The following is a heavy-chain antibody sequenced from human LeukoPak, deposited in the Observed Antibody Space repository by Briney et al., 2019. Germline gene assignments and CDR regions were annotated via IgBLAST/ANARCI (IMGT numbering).Heavy chain of an antibody. Sequence: GGSVRLSCAASGFTFSSYAMSWVRQAPGKGLEWVSAISGSGGSTYYADSVKGRFTISRDNSKNTLYLQMNSLRAEDTAVYYCAKNGEDILTGYYYYYMDVWGKGTTVTVSS. J-gene: IGHJ6*03. V-gene: IGHV3-23*01. CDR3: AKNGEDILTGYYYYYMDV. D-gene: IGHD3-9*01. CDR1: GFTFSSYA. CDR2: ISGSGGST.